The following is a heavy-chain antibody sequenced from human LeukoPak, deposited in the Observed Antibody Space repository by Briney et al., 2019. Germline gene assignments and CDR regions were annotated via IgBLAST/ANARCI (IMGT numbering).Heavy chain of an antibody. CDR2: VRHSESA. CDR3: ARGSTRADDY. D-gene: IGHD2/OR15-2a*01. V-gene: IGHV4-59*11. Sequence: SETLSLTCTVSGASISSHYWRWIRQSATKGLEWIGYVRHSESANYNPSLKGRVAISVDTVRNQVSLKLTSMTAADTAVYYCARGSTRADDYWGQGILVTVSS. CDR1: GASISSHY. J-gene: IGHJ4*02.